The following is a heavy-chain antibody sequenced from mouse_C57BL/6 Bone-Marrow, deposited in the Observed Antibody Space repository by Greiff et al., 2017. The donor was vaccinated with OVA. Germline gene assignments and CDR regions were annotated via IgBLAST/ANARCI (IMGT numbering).Heavy chain of an antibody. V-gene: IGHV2-5*01. CDR3: AKNKGLRYFGV. CDR1: GFSLTSYG. CDR2: IWRGGST. J-gene: IGHJ1*03. D-gene: IGHD2-2*01. Sequence: QVQLQQSGPGLVQPSQSLSITCTVSGFSLTSYGVHWVRQSPGKGLEWLGVIWRGGSTDYYAAFMSRLCITKDNSKSQVYFKMNSLKADDTAIYYCAKNKGLRYFGVWGTGTTVTVSS.